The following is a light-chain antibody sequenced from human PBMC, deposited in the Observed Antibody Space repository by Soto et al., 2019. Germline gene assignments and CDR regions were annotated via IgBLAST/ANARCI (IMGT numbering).Light chain of an antibody. CDR2: QDS. CDR3: QAWDSSNASV. CDR1: KLGDKY. V-gene: IGLV3-1*01. Sequence: SYELTQPPSVSVSPGQTASITCSGDKLGDKYACWYQQKPGQSPVLVIYQDSKRPSGIPERFSGSNSGNTATLTISGTQAMDEADYYCQAWDSSNASVFGTGTKVTVL. J-gene: IGLJ1*01.